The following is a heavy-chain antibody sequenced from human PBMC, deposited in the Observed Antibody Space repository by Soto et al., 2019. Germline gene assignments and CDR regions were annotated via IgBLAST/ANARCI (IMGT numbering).Heavy chain of an antibody. V-gene: IGHV3-30-3*01. J-gene: IGHJ4*02. Sequence: QVQLVESGGGVVKPGRSLRLSCAASGFTFSNSAMHWVRQALGKGLDWMAVISFDGSNKYYADSVRGRFTISRDNSNNTLYMQMNSLRVEDTAVYYCVKDNGDFNSPGYWGRGTLVTVSS. D-gene: IGHD2-21*02. CDR2: ISFDGSNK. CDR1: GFTFSNSA. CDR3: VKDNGDFNSPGY.